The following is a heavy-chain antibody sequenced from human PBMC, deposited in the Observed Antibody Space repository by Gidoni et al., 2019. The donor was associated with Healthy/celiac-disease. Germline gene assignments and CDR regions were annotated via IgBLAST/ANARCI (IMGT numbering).Heavy chain of an antibody. Sequence: QVQLVASGGVLVKPGGSLRLSCAASGFPFSAYYMSWIRQPPGKGLEGVSYISSSSSYTNYADSVKGRCTISSDNAKNSLYLQMNSLRAEDSAVSYCASPGDYGDPEYFQHWGQGTLVTVSS. CDR2: ISSSSSYT. D-gene: IGHD4-17*01. CDR1: GFPFSAYY. V-gene: IGHV3-11*06. CDR3: ASPGDYGDPEYFQH. J-gene: IGHJ1*01.